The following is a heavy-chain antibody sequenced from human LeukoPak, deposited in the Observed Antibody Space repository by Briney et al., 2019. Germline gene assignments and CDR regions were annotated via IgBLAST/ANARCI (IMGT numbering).Heavy chain of an antibody. CDR2: LYYSGST. D-gene: IGHD3-22*01. CDR1: GGSISSYY. Sequence: SETLSLTCTVSGGSISSYYWSWIRQPPGKGLEWIGYLYYSGSTNYNPSLKSRVTISVDTSKNQFSLKLSSVTAADTAVYYCARWTSSGYYLDIWGQGQLSPSLQ. CDR3: ARWTSSGYYLDI. V-gene: IGHV4-59*01. J-gene: IGHJ3*02.